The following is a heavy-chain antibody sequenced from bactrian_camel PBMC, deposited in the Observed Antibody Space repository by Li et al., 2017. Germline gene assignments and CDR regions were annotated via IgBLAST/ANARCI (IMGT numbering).Heavy chain of an antibody. CDR2: IYIMGRNT. CDR3: AAEGWGPVMSTMGRTTSGN. Sequence: QLVESGGDSVQPGGSLRLSCVASGNTGWPNFMGWFRQSPGKEREAVATIYIMGRNTYYADSVKGRFTISKDNAKNTLYLQMNNLKPEDAAVYYCAAEGWGPVMSTMGRTTSGNWGQGTQVTVS. V-gene: IGHV3-2*01. J-gene: IGHJ4*01. CDR1: GNTGWPNF. D-gene: IGHD3*01.